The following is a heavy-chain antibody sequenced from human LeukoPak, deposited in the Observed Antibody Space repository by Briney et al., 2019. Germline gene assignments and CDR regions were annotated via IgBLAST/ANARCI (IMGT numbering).Heavy chain of an antibody. V-gene: IGHV4-59*01. D-gene: IGHD6-6*01. CDR3: ARVGQLVPFDY. Sequence: SETLSLTCTVSGGSLSSYYWSWIRQPPGKGLEWIGYIYYSGSTNYNPSLKSRVTISVDTSKNQFSLKLNSVTAADTAVYYCARVGQLVPFDYWGQGTLVTVSS. J-gene: IGHJ4*02. CDR2: IYYSGST. CDR1: GGSLSSYY.